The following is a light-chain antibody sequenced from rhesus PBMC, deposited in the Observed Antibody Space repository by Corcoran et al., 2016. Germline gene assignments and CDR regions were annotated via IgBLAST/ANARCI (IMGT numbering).Light chain of an antibody. V-gene: IGKV3-24*04. CDR1: QSVGSY. Sequence: ETVVTQSPATLALSPGERATLSCRASQSVGSYLAWYQQQPGQAPRLLIYGASSRATGIPDRFSGSGSGTGFTLTISSLEPEDVGIYYCQQGTNLSTFGPGTKLDIK. J-gene: IGKJ3*01. CDR2: GAS. CDR3: QQGTNLST.